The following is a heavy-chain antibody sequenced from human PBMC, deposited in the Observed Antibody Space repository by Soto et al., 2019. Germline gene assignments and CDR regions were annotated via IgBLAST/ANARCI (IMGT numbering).Heavy chain of an antibody. D-gene: IGHD3-10*01. Sequence: GGSLRLSCAASGFTFSSYEMNWVRQAPGKGLEWVSYISSSGSTIYYADSVKGRFTISRDNAKNSLYLQMNSLRAEDTAVYYCARHTSGYGMDVWGQGTTVTVSS. CDR1: GFTFSSYE. J-gene: IGHJ6*02. V-gene: IGHV3-48*03. CDR2: ISSSGSTI. CDR3: ARHTSGYGMDV.